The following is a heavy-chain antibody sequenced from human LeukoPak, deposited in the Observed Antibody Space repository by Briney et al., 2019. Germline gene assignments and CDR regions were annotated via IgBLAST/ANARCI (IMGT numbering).Heavy chain of an antibody. CDR1: GYSISSGYY. V-gene: IGHV4-38-2*02. Sequence: KASETLSLTCTVSGYSISSGYYWGWIRQPPGKGLEWIGSIYHSGSTYYNPSLKSRVTISVDTSKNQFSLELSSVTAADTAVYYCARDLEWFPDYWGQGTLVTVSS. J-gene: IGHJ4*02. CDR2: IYHSGST. D-gene: IGHD3-3*01. CDR3: ARDLEWFPDY.